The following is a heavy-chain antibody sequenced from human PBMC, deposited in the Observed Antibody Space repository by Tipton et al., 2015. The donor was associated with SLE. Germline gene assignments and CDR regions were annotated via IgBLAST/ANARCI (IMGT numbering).Heavy chain of an antibody. V-gene: IGHV4-34*01. J-gene: IGHJ6*02. CDR3: ASRELRFLEFGYYSYGVDV. D-gene: IGHD3-3*01. CDR1: GGSFSGYY. CDR2: INHSGST. Sequence: TLSLTCAVYGGSFSGYYWSWFRQPPGKGLEWIGEINHSGSTNYNPSLKSRVTISIDTSENQFSLKLTSVTAADTAVYYCASRELRFLEFGYYSYGVDVWGHGTTVTVSS.